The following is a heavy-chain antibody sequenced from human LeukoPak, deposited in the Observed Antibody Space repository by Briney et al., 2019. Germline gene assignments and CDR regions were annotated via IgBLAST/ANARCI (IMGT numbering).Heavy chain of an antibody. J-gene: IGHJ4*02. V-gene: IGHV4-4*02. CDR3: ARGKSRGSHTDY. D-gene: IGHD1-26*01. CDR2: IYHSGST. Sequence: SGTLSLTCAVSGGSISSSNWWSWVRQPPGKGLAWIGEIYHSGSTNYNPSLKSRVTISVDTSKNQFSLRLRSVTAADTAVYYCARGKSRGSHTDYWGQGTLVTVSS. CDR1: GGSISSSNW.